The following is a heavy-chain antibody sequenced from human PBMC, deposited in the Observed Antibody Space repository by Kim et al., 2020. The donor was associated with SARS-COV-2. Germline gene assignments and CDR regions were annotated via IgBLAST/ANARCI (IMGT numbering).Heavy chain of an antibody. J-gene: IGHJ4*02. V-gene: IGHV3-23*01. CDR3: AKDPFYDFWSGYYYDY. D-gene: IGHD3-3*01. Sequence: SGKGRFTIPRDTSKNTLNLQMNNLIAEDTAVYYCAKDPFYDFWSGYYYDYWGQGTLVTVSS.